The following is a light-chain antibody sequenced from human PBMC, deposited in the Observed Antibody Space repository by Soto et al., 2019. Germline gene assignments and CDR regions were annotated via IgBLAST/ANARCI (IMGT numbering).Light chain of an antibody. CDR3: QQYKT. J-gene: IGKJ1*01. CDR1: QGISSW. CDR2: KAS. Sequence: DIQMTQSPSSLSASVGDRVTITCRGSQGISSWLAWYQQKPGKAPRLLIYKASSLASGVPSRFSGSGSGTEFTLTISSLQPDGFATYYCQQYKTFGQGTKVDIK. V-gene: IGKV1-5*03.